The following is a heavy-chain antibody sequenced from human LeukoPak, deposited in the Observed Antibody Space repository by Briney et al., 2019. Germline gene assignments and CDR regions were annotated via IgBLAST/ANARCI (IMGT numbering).Heavy chain of an antibody. Sequence: SETLSLTCAVYGDSLSDYYWSWIRQPPGKGLEWIGEIDRGGSTNFDPSLKSRVTISVDTSKNQFSLKVHSVTAADTAVYYCARRRGRGSGYYRFDSWGQGTLVTVSS. J-gene: IGHJ4*02. D-gene: IGHD3-22*01. CDR3: ARRRGRGSGYYRFDS. CDR2: IDRGGST. V-gene: IGHV4-34*01. CDR1: GDSLSDYY.